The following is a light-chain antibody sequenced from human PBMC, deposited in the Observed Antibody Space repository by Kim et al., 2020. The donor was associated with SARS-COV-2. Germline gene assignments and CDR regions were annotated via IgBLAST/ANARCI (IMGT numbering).Light chain of an antibody. Sequence: DIQMTQSPSTLSASVGDRVTITCRASQSISNWLAWYQQKPGKAPKLLIYEASSLESGVPSRFSGSGSGTEFTLTISSLQPDDFATYYCQQYDTYPITLGGGTKVEIK. J-gene: IGKJ4*01. V-gene: IGKV1-5*03. CDR3: QQYDTYPIT. CDR1: QSISNW. CDR2: EAS.